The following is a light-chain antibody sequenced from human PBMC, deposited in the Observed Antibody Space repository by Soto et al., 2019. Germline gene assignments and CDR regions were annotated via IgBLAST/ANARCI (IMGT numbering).Light chain of an antibody. CDR3: SSYAVSDSLV. V-gene: IGLV2-8*01. CDR2: EVN. J-gene: IGLJ2*01. CDR1: SSDVGGYDY. Sequence: QSALTQPPSASGSPGQSVTISCTGTSSDVGGYDYVSWYQQHPGKVPKLMIYEVNKRPSGVPDRFSGSKSGNTASLTVSGLQTEDEADYYCSSYAVSDSLVLGGGTKLTVL.